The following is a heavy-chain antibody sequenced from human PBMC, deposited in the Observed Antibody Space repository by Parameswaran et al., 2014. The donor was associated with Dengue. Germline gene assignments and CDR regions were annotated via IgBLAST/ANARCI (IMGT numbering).Heavy chain of an antibody. J-gene: IGHJ6*02. V-gene: IGHV4-34*01. CDR2: INHSGST. CDR3: ASNDSPRYYYYYYGMDV. D-gene: IGHD1-1*01. Sequence: RWIRQPRKGWSGLGINHSGSTNYNPSLKSRVTISVDTSKNQFSLKLSSVTAADTAVYYCASNDSPRYYYYYYGMDVWGQGTTVPSP.